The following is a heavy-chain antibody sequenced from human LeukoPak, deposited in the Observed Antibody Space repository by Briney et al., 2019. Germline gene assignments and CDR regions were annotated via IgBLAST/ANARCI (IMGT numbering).Heavy chain of an antibody. Sequence: PSETLSLTCTVSGGSINNYYWSWIRQPAGKGLERIGLIYSSGSTSYNPSLKSRVTMSVDTSKKQFSLRLSSVTAADTAVYYCARTPIYYFDNSGYYNWGQGTLVTVSS. D-gene: IGHD3-22*01. V-gene: IGHV4-4*07. CDR2: IYSSGST. CDR3: ARTPIYYFDNSGYYN. J-gene: IGHJ4*02. CDR1: GGSINNYY.